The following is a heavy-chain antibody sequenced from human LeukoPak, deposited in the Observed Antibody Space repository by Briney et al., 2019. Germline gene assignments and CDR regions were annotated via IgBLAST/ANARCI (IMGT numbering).Heavy chain of an antibody. D-gene: IGHD2-2*01. CDR2: IWYDGSNK. CDR3: ARSYCSSTSCSLYYYYYYGMDV. J-gene: IGHJ6*02. V-gene: IGHV3-33*01. CDR1: GFTFSSYG. Sequence: GSLRLSCAASGFTFSSYGMHWDRQAPGKGLEWVAVIWYDGSNKYYADSVKGRFTISRDNSKNTLYLQMNSLRAEDTAVYYCARSYCSSTSCSLYYYYYYGMDVWGQGTTVTVSS.